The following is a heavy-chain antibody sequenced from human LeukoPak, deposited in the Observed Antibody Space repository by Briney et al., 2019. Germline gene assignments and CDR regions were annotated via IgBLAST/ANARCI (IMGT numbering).Heavy chain of an antibody. CDR1: GGSISSYY. V-gene: IGHV4-39*06. J-gene: IGHJ4*02. D-gene: IGHD1-26*01. Sequence: SETLSLTCTVSGGSISSYYWSWIRQPPGKGLEWIGSIYYSGSTYYNSSLKSRVTISVDTSKNQFPLKLSSVTAADTAVYYCASLVGATGGDYFDYWGQGTLVTVSS. CDR3: ASLVGATGGDYFDY. CDR2: IYYSGST.